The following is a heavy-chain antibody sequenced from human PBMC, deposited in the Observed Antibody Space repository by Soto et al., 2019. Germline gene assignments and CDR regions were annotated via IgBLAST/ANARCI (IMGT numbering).Heavy chain of an antibody. Sequence: SETLSLTCTVSGGSISTYYWSWIRQPPGKGLEWMGYIYYSGSTNYNPSLKSRVTISVDTSKNQFSLKLSSVTAADTAVYYCARNLDGYNPYIFDYWGHGTLVTVSS. J-gene: IGHJ4*01. CDR1: GGSISTYY. CDR2: IYYSGST. V-gene: IGHV4-59*01. D-gene: IGHD5-12*01. CDR3: ARNLDGYNPYIFDY.